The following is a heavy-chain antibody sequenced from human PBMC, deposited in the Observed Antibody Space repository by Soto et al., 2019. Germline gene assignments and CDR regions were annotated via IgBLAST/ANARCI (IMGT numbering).Heavy chain of an antibody. CDR3: AKGWLYGAGMGV. V-gene: IGHV3-23*01. Sequence: QPGGSLRLSCAASGFTFSSYAMSWVRQAPGKGLEWVSSTSGSGGDVYHAGSVKGRFTISRDNSKNTLYLQMNSLRAEDTAIYYCAKGWLYGAGMGVWGQGTTVTVSS. CDR2: TSGSGGDV. D-gene: IGHD3-22*01. CDR1: GFTFSSYA. J-gene: IGHJ6*02.